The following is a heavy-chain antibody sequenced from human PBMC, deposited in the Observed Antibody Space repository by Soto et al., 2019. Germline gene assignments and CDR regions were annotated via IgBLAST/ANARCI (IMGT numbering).Heavy chain of an antibody. CDR3: ARQVYCSGGSCSKYNWFDP. CDR1: GYSFTSYW. V-gene: IGHV5-10-1*01. Sequence: GESLKISCKGSGYSFTSYWISWVRQMPGKGLEWMGRIDPSDSYTNYSPSFQGHVTISADKSISTAYLQWSSLKTSDTAMYYRARQVYCSGGSCSKYNWFDPWGQGTLVTVS. CDR2: IDPSDSYT. J-gene: IGHJ5*02. D-gene: IGHD2-15*01.